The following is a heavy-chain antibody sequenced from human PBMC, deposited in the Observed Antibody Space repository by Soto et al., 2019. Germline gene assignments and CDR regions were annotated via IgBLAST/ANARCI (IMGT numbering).Heavy chain of an antibody. D-gene: IGHD3-10*01. CDR3: ARNGRYGSGGDYYYYYGMDV. J-gene: IGHJ6*02. CDR1: GFTFSSYA. Sequence: GGSLRLSCAASGFTFSSYAMHWVRQAPGKGLEWVAVISYDGSNKYYADSVKGRFTISRDNSKNTLYLQMNSLRAEDTAVYYCARNGRYGSGGDYYYYYGMDVWGQGTSVTVSS. V-gene: IGHV3-30-3*01. CDR2: ISYDGSNK.